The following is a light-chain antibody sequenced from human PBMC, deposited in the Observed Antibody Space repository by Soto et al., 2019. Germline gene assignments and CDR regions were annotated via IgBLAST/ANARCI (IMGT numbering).Light chain of an antibody. J-gene: IGKJ2*01. CDR2: AAS. V-gene: IGKV1-39*01. CDR3: QQSYSTPYT. CDR1: QSISSY. Sequence: DIQMTQSPSSLSASVGDRVTITCRASQSISSYLNWYHQKPGKAPKLLIYAASSLQSGVPSRFSGSGSGTDFTLTISSLQPEDFAAYYCQQSYSTPYTCGQGTELEIK.